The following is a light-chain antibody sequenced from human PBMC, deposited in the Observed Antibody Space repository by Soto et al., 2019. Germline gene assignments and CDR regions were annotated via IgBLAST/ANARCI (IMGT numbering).Light chain of an antibody. V-gene: IGKV3-20*01. CDR2: GAS. Sequence: EIVLTQSPGTLSLSPGERATLSCRASQSVSSSYLAWYQQKPGQDPRLLIYGASSRATGIPDRFSGSGSGTDFTLTISRLEPEDFAVYYCQQYGSSSITFGQGTRLEIK. CDR1: QSVSSSY. CDR3: QQYGSSSIT. J-gene: IGKJ5*01.